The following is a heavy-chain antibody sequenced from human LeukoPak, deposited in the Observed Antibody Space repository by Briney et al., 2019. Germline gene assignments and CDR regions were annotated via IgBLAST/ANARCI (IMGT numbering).Heavy chain of an antibody. Sequence: ASVKVSCKASGYTFTGYYMHWVRQAPGQGLEWMGWINPNSGGTNYAQKFQGRVTMTRDTPTSTVYMELSSLRFEDTAVYYCARGALDTAMVNLYYYYMDVWGKGTTVTVSS. V-gene: IGHV1-2*02. CDR2: INPNSGGT. D-gene: IGHD5-18*01. CDR1: GYTFTGYY. CDR3: ARGALDTAMVNLYYYYMDV. J-gene: IGHJ6*03.